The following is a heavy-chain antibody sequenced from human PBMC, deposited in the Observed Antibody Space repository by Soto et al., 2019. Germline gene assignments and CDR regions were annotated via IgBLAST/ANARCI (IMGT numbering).Heavy chain of an antibody. CDR2: IYHSGST. D-gene: IGHD3-22*01. J-gene: IGHJ6*02. Sequence: SETLSLTCAVSGGSISSSNWWIGVRQPPGKGVEWSGEIYHSGSTNYNPSLKSRVTISVDKSKNQFSLKLSSVTAADTAVYYCARDSLGYYDSSGYYPDYYYGMDVWGQGTTVTVSS. CDR3: ARDSLGYYDSSGYYPDYYYGMDV. CDR1: GGSISSSNW. V-gene: IGHV4-4*02.